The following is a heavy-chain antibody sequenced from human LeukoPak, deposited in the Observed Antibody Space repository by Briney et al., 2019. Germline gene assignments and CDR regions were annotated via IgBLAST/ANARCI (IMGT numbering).Heavy chain of an antibody. V-gene: IGHV1-18*01. CDR3: ARLSSDFWSGRPGVYYYYYMDV. CDR1: GYTFTSYG. Sequence: GASVKVSCKASGYTFTSYGIIWVRQAPGQGLEWMGWISAYNGNTNYAQKLQGRVTLTTDTSTSTAYMELRSLRSDDTAVYYCARLSSDFWSGRPGVYYYYYMDVWGKGTTVTVSS. J-gene: IGHJ6*03. D-gene: IGHD3-3*01. CDR2: ISAYNGNT.